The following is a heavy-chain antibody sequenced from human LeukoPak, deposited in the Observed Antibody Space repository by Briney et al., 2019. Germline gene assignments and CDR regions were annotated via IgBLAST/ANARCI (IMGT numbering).Heavy chain of an antibody. V-gene: IGHV1-2*02. D-gene: IGHD3-9*01. CDR1: GYTFTGYY. CDR3: ARAGYDILIGYYPPLDY. Sequence: ASVKVSCKSSGYTFTGYYMHWVRQAPGQGLEWMGWINPNSGGTNYAQKFQGRVTMTRDTSISTAYMEQSRLRSDDTAVYYSARAGYDILIGYYPPLDYWGQGTLVTVSS. CDR2: INPNSGGT. J-gene: IGHJ4*02.